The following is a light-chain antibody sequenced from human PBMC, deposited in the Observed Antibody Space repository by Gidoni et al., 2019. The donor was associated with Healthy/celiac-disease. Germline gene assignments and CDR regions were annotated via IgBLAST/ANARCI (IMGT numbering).Light chain of an antibody. CDR1: QSVSSSD. CDR2: GAS. V-gene: IGKV3-20*01. CDR3: QQYGSSPKT. J-gene: IGKJ1*01. Sequence: EIVLTQSPVTLSLSPGERATLSCRASQSVSSSDLAWYQQKPGQAPRLLIYGASSMATGIPDRFSGSGSGTDFTLTISRLEPEDFAMYYCQQYGSSPKTFGQGTKVEIK.